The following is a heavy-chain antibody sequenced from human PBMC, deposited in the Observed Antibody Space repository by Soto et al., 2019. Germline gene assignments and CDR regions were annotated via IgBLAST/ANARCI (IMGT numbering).Heavy chain of an antibody. J-gene: IGHJ3*02. V-gene: IGHV3-33*08. CDR3: ARVQGTEGYYVPDDAYDI. CDR2: IWYDGSNK. D-gene: IGHD3-3*01. CDR1: GFTFSSYG. Sequence: GGSLRLSCAASGFTFSSYGMHWVRQAPGKGLEWVAVIWYDGSNKYYADSVKGRFTISRDNSKNTLYLQMNSLRAEDTAVYYCARVQGTEGYYVPDDAYDIWGQGTMVTVSS.